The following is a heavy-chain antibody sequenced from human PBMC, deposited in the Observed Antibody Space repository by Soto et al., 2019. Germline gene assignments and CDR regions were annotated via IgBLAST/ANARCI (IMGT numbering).Heavy chain of an antibody. V-gene: IGHV3-30-3*01. CDR2: ISYDGSNK. CDR1: GFTFSSYA. CDR3: ARDDYGYYPTPGYYFDY. Sequence: QVQLVESGGGVVQPGRSLRLSCAASGFTFSSYAMHWVRQAPGKGLEWVAVISYDGSNKYYADSVKGRFTISRDNSKNTLYLQMNSLRAEDTAVYYCARDDYGYYPTPGYYFDYWGQGTLVTVSS. J-gene: IGHJ4*02. D-gene: IGHD4-17*01.